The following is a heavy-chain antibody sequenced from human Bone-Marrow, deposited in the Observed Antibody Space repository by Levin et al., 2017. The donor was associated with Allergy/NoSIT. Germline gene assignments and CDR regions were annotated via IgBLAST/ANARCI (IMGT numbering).Heavy chain of an antibody. V-gene: IGHV3-30-3*01. CDR3: ARRSDFGDHYFDY. Sequence: SCAASGFTFRSYAMHWVRQAPGKGLEWVALISYDESNKYYADSVKGRFTISRDNSKNTLYLQLNSLRPEDTAVYYCARRSDFGDHYFDYWGQGTLVTVSS. CDR1: GFTFRSYA. D-gene: IGHD4-17*01. J-gene: IGHJ4*02. CDR2: ISYDESNK.